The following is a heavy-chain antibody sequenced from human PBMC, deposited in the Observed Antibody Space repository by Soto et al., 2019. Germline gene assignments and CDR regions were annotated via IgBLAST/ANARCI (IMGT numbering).Heavy chain of an antibody. D-gene: IGHD6-19*01. CDR3: ARNQAVHGIHFDY. V-gene: IGHV3-48*01. CDR2: LSFSSSTI. J-gene: IGHJ4*02. CDR1: GFTFGSYS. Sequence: GSLRLSCAASGFTFGSYSMNWVRQAPGKGLEWVSYLSFSSSTIYYADSVKGRFTISRDNAKDSLYLQMNSLRAEDTAVYYCARNQAVHGIHFDYWGQGTLVTVSS.